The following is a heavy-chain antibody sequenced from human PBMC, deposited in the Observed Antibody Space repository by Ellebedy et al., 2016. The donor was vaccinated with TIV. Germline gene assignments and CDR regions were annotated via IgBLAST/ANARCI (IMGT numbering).Heavy chain of an antibody. Sequence: GESLKISCEASGFTLSTYWMSWVRQAPGKGLEWVANIKQDGSEKYYVDSVKGRFTISRDNARNSLYLQMNSLRAEDTAVYYCARDNTNPRSAFDIWGQGTMVTVSS. CDR2: IKQDGSEK. V-gene: IGHV3-7*03. CDR1: GFTLSTYW. CDR3: ARDNTNPRSAFDI. J-gene: IGHJ3*02.